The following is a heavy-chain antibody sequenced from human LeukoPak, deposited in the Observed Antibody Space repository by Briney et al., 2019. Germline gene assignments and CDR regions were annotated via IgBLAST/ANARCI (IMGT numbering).Heavy chain of an antibody. D-gene: IGHD3-22*01. CDR3: AKATYYYDSSGYYSLDY. V-gene: IGHV3-23*01. CDR1: GFTFSSYA. J-gene: IGHJ4*02. Sequence: GGSLRLSCAASGFTFSSYATSWVRQAPGKGLEWVSAISGSGGSTYYADSVKGRFTISRDNSKNTLYLQMNSLRAEDTAVYYCAKATYYYDSSGYYSLDYWGQGTLVTVSS. CDR2: ISGSGGST.